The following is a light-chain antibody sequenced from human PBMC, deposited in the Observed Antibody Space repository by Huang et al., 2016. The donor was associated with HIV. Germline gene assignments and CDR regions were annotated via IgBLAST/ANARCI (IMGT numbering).Light chain of an antibody. J-gene: IGKJ1*01. CDR2: AAS. CDR1: RDIKTY. V-gene: IGKV1-9*01. Sequence: IQLTQSPSSLSASVADRVTITCRASRDIKTYLAWFHQRPGRAPKFLIFAASFLESGVPSRFSGSGSGTEFTLTINGLQPEDFGTYYCQQVDSYPRTFGQGTNVDVK. CDR3: QQVDSYPRT.